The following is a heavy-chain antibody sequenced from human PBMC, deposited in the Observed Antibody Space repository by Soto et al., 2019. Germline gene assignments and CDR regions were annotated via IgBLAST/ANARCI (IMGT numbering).Heavy chain of an antibody. Sequence: PSETLSLTCAVSGGSIDSGAFSLSWIRQPPGKGLEWIGYVTHSGTAYSIPSLNGRLTLSVDSSQTQFSLKLSSVTAADSAFYYCARIHWAQSSLDYWGRGILVTVSS. D-gene: IGHD6-19*01. V-gene: IGHV4-30-2*01. J-gene: IGHJ4*02. CDR3: ARIHWAQSSLDY. CDR1: GGSIDSGAFS. CDR2: VTHSGTA.